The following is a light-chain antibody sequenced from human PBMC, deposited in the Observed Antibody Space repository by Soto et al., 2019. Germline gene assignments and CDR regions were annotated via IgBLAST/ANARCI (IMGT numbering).Light chain of an antibody. V-gene: IGLV2-8*01. J-gene: IGLJ1*01. CDR1: SSDVGKYDY. CDR2: EGS. CDR3: NSYVSGCNV. Sequence: QSGLAQPPSASGFPGQSVTISCTGTSSDVGKYDYVSWFQHHPGKAPKRIIYEGSKRPSGDPDGCYGNKSSIRAGLHASGPETAHGADYSCNSYVSGCNVFGNGNKV.